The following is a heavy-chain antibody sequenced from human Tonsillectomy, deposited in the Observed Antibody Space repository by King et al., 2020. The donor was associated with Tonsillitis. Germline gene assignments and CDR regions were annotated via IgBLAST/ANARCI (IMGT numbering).Heavy chain of an antibody. D-gene: IGHD3-22*01. CDR2: ISAYNGNT. Sequence: QLVQSGAEVKKPGASVKVSCKASGYTFTSYGISWVRQAPGQGLEWMGWISAYNGNTNYAQKLQGRVTMTTDTSTSTAYMELRRLRSDDTAVYYCSRAQTSYYDSSSYYHDAFDIRGQGTMVTVSS. CDR3: SRAQTSYYDSSSYYHDAFDI. V-gene: IGHV1-18*04. CDR1: GYTFTSYG. J-gene: IGHJ3*02.